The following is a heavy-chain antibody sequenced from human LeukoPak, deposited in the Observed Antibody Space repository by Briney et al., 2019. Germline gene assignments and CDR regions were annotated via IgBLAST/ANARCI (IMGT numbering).Heavy chain of an antibody. Sequence: ASVKVSCKASGYTFIDYYMHWVRQAPGQGLEWMGWINPNSGGTNYAQNFQGRITMTRDTSIRTVYMELSRLRSDDTAVYYCANTYALGNYYKGGFDPWGQGTLVTVSS. D-gene: IGHD3-10*01. CDR1: GYTFIDYY. J-gene: IGHJ5*02. CDR2: INPNSGGT. CDR3: ANTYALGNYYKGGFDP. V-gene: IGHV1-2*02.